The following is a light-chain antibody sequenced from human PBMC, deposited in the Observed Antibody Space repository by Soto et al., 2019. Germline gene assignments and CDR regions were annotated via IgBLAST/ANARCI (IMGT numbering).Light chain of an antibody. CDR1: SSDVGGYNY. J-gene: IGLJ2*01. CDR3: SSYTSSSTLV. CDR2: DVS. Sequence: QSALTQPASVSGSPGQSIATSCTGTSSDVGGYNYVSWYQQHPGKAPKLIIYDVSSRPSGVSDRFSGSKSVHTASLTISGLQAEDEADYYCSSYTSSSTLVFGGGTKLTVL. V-gene: IGLV2-14*03.